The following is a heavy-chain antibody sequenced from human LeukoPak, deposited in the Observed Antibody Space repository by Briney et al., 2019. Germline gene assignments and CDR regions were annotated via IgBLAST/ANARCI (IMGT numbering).Heavy chain of an antibody. Sequence: QPGRSLRLSCAASGFTFNSYAMHWVRQAPGKGLEWVAVISYDGSNKYYTDSVKGRFTISRDNSKNTLYLQMNSLRAEDTALYYCARDGGVAATIDYWGQGILVTVSS. CDR3: ARDGGVAATIDY. D-gene: IGHD2-15*01. CDR1: GFTFNSYA. CDR2: ISYDGSNK. V-gene: IGHV3-30-3*01. J-gene: IGHJ4*02.